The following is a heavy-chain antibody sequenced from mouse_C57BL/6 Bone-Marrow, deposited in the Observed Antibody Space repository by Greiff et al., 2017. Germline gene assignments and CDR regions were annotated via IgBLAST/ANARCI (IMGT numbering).Heavy chain of an antibody. CDR2: ISYDGSN. Sequence: EVKLQESGPGLVKPSQSLSLTCSVTGYSITSGYYWNWIRQFPGNKLEWMGYISYDGSNNYNPSLKNRISITRDTSKNQFFLKLNSVTTEDTATYYCARVPINYYGSSYAGYAMDYWGQGTSVTVSS. CDR1: GYSITSGYY. CDR3: ARVPINYYGSSYAGYAMDY. J-gene: IGHJ4*01. D-gene: IGHD1-1*01. V-gene: IGHV3-6*01.